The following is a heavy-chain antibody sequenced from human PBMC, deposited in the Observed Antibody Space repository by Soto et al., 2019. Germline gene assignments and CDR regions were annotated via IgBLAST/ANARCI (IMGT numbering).Heavy chain of an antibody. CDR3: AKDLQSYGDYDYYCYGMDV. V-gene: IGHV3-30*18. CDR1: GFTFSTYG. Sequence: GGSLRLSCAASGFTFSTYGMHWVRQTPGKGLEWVAVISYDGTNKFYSDSVKGRFTISRDNFKNTLTLQMNSLRADDTAVFSCAKDLQSYGDYDYYCYGMDVWGLGTRVTVSS. D-gene: IGHD4-17*01. J-gene: IGHJ6*02. CDR2: ISYDGTNK.